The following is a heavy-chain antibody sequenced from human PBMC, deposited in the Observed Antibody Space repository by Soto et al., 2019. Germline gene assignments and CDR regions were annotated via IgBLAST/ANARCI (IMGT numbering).Heavy chain of an antibody. J-gene: IGHJ4*02. D-gene: IGHD1-26*01. CDR2: IKSKSGGGTT. CDR3: TTSGSLQSQFDY. Sequence: GGSLRLSCAASGFTFTNAWMNWVRQAPGKGLEWVGRIKSKSGGGTTDYAAPVKGRFTISRDDSKNTLFLQMNSLKTEDTAVYYCTTSGSLQSQFDYWGQGTLVTVSS. V-gene: IGHV3-15*07. CDR1: GFTFTNAW.